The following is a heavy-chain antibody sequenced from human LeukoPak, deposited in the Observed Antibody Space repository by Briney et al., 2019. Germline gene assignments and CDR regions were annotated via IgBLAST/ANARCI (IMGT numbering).Heavy chain of an antibody. CDR1: GFTFSSYR. D-gene: IGHD6-13*01. Sequence: GESLKISCAASGFTFSSYRMFWVRQAPGKGLVWVSRIDSDGSSTRYADSVQGRFTISRDNAKNTLYLQMNSLTAEDTAVYYCVSGLIAAAGTSGNYWGQGTLVTVSS. J-gene: IGHJ4*02. CDR3: VSGLIAAAGTSGNY. V-gene: IGHV3-74*01. CDR2: IDSDGSST.